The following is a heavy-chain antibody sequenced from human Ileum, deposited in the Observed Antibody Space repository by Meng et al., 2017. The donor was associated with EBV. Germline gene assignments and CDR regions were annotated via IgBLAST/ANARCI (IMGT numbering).Heavy chain of an antibody. CDR1: GFTFSDYG. V-gene: IGHV3-30*18. CDR2: ISYDGSTK. D-gene: IGHD5/OR15-5a*01. Sequence: QVRLVEVGGGVVQPGRSLRLSCAASGFTFSDYGMHWVRQAPGKGLEWVAVISYDGSTKYYVDSVKGRFTISRDNSKSTLYLQMNSLRDEDTAVYYCAKEEVSRRFDYWGQGTLVTVSS. CDR3: AKEEVSRRFDY. J-gene: IGHJ4*02.